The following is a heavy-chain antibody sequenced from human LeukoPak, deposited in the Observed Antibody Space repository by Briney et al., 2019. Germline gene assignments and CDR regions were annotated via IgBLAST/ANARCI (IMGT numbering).Heavy chain of an antibody. J-gene: IGHJ4*02. V-gene: IGHV1-2*02. D-gene: IGHD3-22*01. CDR2: INPNSGGT. CDR1: GYTFTGYY. CDR3: ARGRRVHYDRSGYALDY. Sequence: GASVKVSCKASGYTFTGYYMHWVRQAPGQGLEWMGWINPNSGGTNYAQKFQGRVTMTRDTSISTAYMELSRLRSDDTAVYYCARGRRVHYDRSGYALDYWGQGTPVTVSS.